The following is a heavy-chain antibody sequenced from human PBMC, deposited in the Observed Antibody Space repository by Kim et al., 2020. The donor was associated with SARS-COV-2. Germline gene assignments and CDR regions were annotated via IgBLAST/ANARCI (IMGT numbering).Heavy chain of an antibody. J-gene: IGHJ6*02. Sequence: ASVKVSCKASGYTFSSNAINWVRQAPGQGLEWMGWINTNTGNPTYAQVFTGRFVFSLGTSVSTAYLQISSLKAEDTAVYYCARNMQDYGDWYYYGMDVWG. V-gene: IGHV7-4-1*02. CDR1: GYTFSSNA. CDR3: ARNMQDYGDWYYYGMDV. CDR2: INTNTGNP. D-gene: IGHD4-17*01.